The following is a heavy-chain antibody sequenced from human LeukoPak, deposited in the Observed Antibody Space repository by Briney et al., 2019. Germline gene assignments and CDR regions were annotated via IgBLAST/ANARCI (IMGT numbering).Heavy chain of an antibody. CDR3: AKDPNGDYVGAFDF. V-gene: IGHV3-23*01. CDR2: ITGRGGTT. Sequence: GVSLRLSCAASGFAFYLYAMPGVRQSRGEGGEWVTVITGRGGTTYYADSVKGRFNISRETSKNTLYLQMNSLRVEDTAVYYCAKDPNGDYVGAFDFWGQGPLVTVSS. J-gene: IGHJ3*01. D-gene: IGHD4-17*01. CDR1: GFAFYLYA.